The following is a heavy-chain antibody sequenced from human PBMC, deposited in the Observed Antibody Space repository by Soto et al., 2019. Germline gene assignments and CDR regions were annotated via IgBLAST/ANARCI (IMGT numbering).Heavy chain of an antibody. CDR2: ISYDGSNK. Sequence: GGSLRLSCAASGFTFSSYGMHWVRQAPGKGLEWVAVISYDGSNKYYADSVKGRFTISRDNSKNTLYLQMNSLRAEDTAVYYCALLSSWEFLFDYWGQETLVTVSS. CDR3: ALLSSWEFLFDY. D-gene: IGHD6-13*01. CDR1: GFTFSSYG. J-gene: IGHJ4*02. V-gene: IGHV3-30*03.